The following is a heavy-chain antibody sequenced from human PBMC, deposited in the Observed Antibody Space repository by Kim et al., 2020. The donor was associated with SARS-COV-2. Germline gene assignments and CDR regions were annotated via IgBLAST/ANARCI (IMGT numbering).Heavy chain of an antibody. CDR3: AREEIGMATISEGYFDL. V-gene: IGHV3-21*01. Sequence: VKGRFTISRDNAKTTLYLQMNSLRAEDTAVYYCAREEIGMATISEGYFDLWGRGTLVTVSS. D-gene: IGHD5-12*01. J-gene: IGHJ2*01.